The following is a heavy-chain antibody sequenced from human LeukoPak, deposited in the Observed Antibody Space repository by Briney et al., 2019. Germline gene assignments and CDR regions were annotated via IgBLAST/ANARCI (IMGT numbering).Heavy chain of an antibody. Sequence: GASVKVSCKASGYTFTGYYMHWVRQAPGQGLEWMGWINPNSGGTKYAQKFQGRVTMTRDTSISTAYMELSRLRSDDTAVYYCARALHFATYYYDSSGYYGYWGQGTLVTVSS. CDR2: INPNSGGT. J-gene: IGHJ4*02. CDR3: ARALHFATYYYDSSGYYGY. CDR1: GYTFTGYY. V-gene: IGHV1-2*02. D-gene: IGHD3-22*01.